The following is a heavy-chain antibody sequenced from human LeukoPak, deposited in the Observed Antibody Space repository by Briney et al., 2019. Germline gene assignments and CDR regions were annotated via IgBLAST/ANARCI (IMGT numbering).Heavy chain of an antibody. CDR1: GGSFSGYY. CDR2: INHSGST. CDR3: ARLGYYGSGSYYKRRRGFLPPDY. D-gene: IGHD3-10*01. V-gene: IGHV4-34*01. Sequence: PSETLSLTCAVYGGSFSGYYWSWIRQTPGKGLEWIGEINHSGSTNYNPSLKSRVTISVDTSKNQFSLKLSSVTAADTAVYYCARLGYYGSGSYYKRRRGFLPPDYWGQGTLVTVSS. J-gene: IGHJ4*02.